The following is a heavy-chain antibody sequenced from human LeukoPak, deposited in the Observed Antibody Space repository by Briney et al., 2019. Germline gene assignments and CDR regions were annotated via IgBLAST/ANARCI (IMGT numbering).Heavy chain of an antibody. J-gene: IGHJ3*02. CDR2: IYTSGST. CDR1: GGSISSSSYY. CDR3: ARDYCSSTSCYAIGNDAFDI. D-gene: IGHD2-2*01. Sequence: PSETLSLTCTVSGGSISSSSYYWGWIRQPPGKGLEWIGRIYTSGSTNYNPSLKSRVTMSVDTSKNQFSLKLSSVTAADTAVYYCARDYCSSTSCYAIGNDAFDIWGQGTMVTVSS. V-gene: IGHV4-39*07.